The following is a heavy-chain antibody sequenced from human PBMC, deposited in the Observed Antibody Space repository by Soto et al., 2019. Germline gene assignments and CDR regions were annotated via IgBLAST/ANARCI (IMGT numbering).Heavy chain of an antibody. D-gene: IGHD2-21*01. Sequence: SETLSLTCTVSGVSIHNSHSFWAWIRQPPGKGLQFIASVYHNGGAHYNSSLKSRVTISVDTANNQVSLRMRSLTAADTAFYYCGRVVEGATRHTDPDSWGQGILVPVSS. CDR3: GRVVEGATRHTDPDS. J-gene: IGHJ5*01. CDR1: GVSIHNSHSF. CDR2: VYHNGGA. V-gene: IGHV4-39*01.